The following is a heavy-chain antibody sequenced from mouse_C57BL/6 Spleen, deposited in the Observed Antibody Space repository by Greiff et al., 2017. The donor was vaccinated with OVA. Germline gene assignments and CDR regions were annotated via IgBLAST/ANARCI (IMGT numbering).Heavy chain of an antibody. Sequence: QVQLKQPGAELVKPGASVKMSCKASGYTFTSYWITWVKQRPGQGLEWIGDIYPGSGSTNYNEKFKSKATLTVDTSSSTAYMQLSSLTSEDSAVYYCARGDGYSPWFAYWGQGTLVTVSA. J-gene: IGHJ3*01. CDR3: ARGDGYSPWFAY. D-gene: IGHD2-3*01. V-gene: IGHV1-55*01. CDR2: IYPGSGST. CDR1: GYTFTSYW.